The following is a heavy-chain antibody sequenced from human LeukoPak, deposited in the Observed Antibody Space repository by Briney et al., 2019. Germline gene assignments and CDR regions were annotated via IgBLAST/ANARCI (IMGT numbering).Heavy chain of an antibody. CDR1: GDSISSSSYY. CDR2: IYYSGTT. J-gene: IGHJ4*02. CDR3: ARQGYCSSTNCYVDY. D-gene: IGHD2-2*01. Sequence: SETLSLTCTVSGDSISSSSYYWGWIRQPPGKGLEWIGSIYYSGTTYYNPSLKSRVTISVDASKNQFSLKLTSVTAADTAVYYCARQGYCSSTNCYVDYWGQGTLVTVSS. V-gene: IGHV4-39*01.